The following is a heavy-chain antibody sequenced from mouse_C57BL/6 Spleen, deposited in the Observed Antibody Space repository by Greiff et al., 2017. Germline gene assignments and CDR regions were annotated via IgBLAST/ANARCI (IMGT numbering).Heavy chain of an antibody. J-gene: IGHJ1*03. Sequence: QVQLQQSGPELVKPGASVKLSCKASGYTFTSYWMHWVKQRPGQGLEWIGEIDPSDSYTNYNQKFKGKSTLTVDKSSSTAYMQLSSLTSEDSAVYYCARWYYYGSGYFDVWGTGTTVTVSS. CDR1: GYTFTSYW. CDR3: ARWYYYGSGYFDV. V-gene: IGHV1-69*01. CDR2: IDPSDSYT. D-gene: IGHD1-1*01.